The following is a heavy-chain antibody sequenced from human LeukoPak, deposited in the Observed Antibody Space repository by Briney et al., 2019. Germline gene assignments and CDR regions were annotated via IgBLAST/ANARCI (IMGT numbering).Heavy chain of an antibody. V-gene: IGHV3-30*04. Sequence: GRSLRLSCAASGFTFSSYAMHWVRQAPGKGLEWVAVISYDGFDRYYADSVKGRFSISRDNSKNTLHLQMNSLRAEDTAVYYCARDIVFGDYGHMDVWGKGTTVTISS. J-gene: IGHJ6*03. D-gene: IGHD4-17*01. CDR1: GFTFSSYA. CDR2: ISYDGFDR. CDR3: ARDIVFGDYGHMDV.